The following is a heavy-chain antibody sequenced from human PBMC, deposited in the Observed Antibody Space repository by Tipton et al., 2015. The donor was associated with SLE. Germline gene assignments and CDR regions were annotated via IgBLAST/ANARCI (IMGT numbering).Heavy chain of an antibody. D-gene: IGHD3-3*01. V-gene: IGHV1-18*01. CDR1: GYTFTSHG. CDR3: ARESLTILGVVHHYYFDY. J-gene: IGHJ4*02. CDR2: ISGYIDNT. Sequence: QSGPEVKKPGASVKVSYKASGYTFTSHGISWVRQAPGQGLEWMGWISGYIDNTKYAQKFQGRVTMTTDTSSSTAYMELRSLTSDDTAVYYCARESLTILGVVHHYYFDYWGQGTLVTVSS.